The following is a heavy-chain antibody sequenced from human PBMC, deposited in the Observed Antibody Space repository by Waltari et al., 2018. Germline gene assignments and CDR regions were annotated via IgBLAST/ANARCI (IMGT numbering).Heavy chain of an antibody. V-gene: IGHV3-20*01. J-gene: IGHJ6*03. D-gene: IGHD2-15*01. CDR2: ITWNGARA. Sequence: EVQVVESGGRVVRPGGSLRLACVASGFTFDDYGMSWVRQPPGKGLEGVSSITWNGARAGYADSVKGRFTISRDNAKNSLYLEMNDLRAEDTALYHCARDPTVVPYYYMDVWGKGTTVTVSS. CDR1: GFTFDDYG. CDR3: ARDPTVVPYYYMDV.